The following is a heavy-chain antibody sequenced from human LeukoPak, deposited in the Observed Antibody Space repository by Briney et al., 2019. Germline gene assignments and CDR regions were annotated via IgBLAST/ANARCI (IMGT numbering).Heavy chain of an antibody. CDR1: GFTFSSYE. J-gene: IGHJ4*02. D-gene: IGHD3-16*01. CDR3: ARGYGGCFDY. CDR2: INANSGTT. V-gene: IGHV3-23*01. Sequence: PGGSLRPSCVASGFTFSSYEMNWVRQAPGKGLEWVSTINANSGTTSYAASVRGRFTISRDNSKNTLYLQVNTLRADDTATYYCARGYGGCFDYWGQGTLVTVSS.